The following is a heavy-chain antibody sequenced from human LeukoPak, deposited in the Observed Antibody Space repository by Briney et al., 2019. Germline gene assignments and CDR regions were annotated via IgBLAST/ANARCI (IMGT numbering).Heavy chain of an antibody. V-gene: IGHV3-23*01. Sequence: GGSLRLSCAASGFTFSSYSMNWVRQAPGKGLEWVSAISGSGGSTYYADSVKGRFTISRDNSKNTLYLQMNSLRAGDTAVYYCAKVRQYQLLYGGVDYWGQGTLVTVSS. CDR3: AKVRQYQLLYGGVDY. J-gene: IGHJ4*02. CDR1: GFTFSSYS. CDR2: ISGSGGST. D-gene: IGHD2-2*02.